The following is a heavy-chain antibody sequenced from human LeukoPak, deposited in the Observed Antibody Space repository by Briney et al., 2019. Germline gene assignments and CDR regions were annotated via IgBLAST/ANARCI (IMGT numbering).Heavy chain of an antibody. Sequence: QAGGSLRLSCAASGFTFSSYGMHWVRQAPGKGLEWVAVIWYDGSNKYYADSVKGRFTISRDNSKNTLYLQMNSLRAEDTAVYYCARAISDYLYYYYGMDVWGQGTTVTVSS. V-gene: IGHV3-33*01. CDR3: ARAISDYLYYYYGMDV. J-gene: IGHJ6*02. CDR2: IWYDGSNK. D-gene: IGHD6-25*01. CDR1: GFTFSSYG.